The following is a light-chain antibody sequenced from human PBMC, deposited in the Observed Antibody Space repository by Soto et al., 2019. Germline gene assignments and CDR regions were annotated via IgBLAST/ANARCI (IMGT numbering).Light chain of an antibody. CDR2: AAS. Sequence: DIQMTQSPSSLSASVGDRVTLTCRASQDISNYLAWYQQKPGKVPKLLIYAASTLQSGVPSRFSGSGSGTDFTLIISSLQPEDVATYYCQKYNSAPQTFGQGTKVEIK. CDR1: QDISNY. J-gene: IGKJ1*01. CDR3: QKYNSAPQT. V-gene: IGKV1-27*01.